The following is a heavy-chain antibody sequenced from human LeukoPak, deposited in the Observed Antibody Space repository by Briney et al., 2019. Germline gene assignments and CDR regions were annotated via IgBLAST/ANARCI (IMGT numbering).Heavy chain of an antibody. CDR1: GFTFSSYA. CDR2: ISYDGSNK. V-gene: IGHV3-30-3*01. Sequence: GGSLRLSCAASGFTFSSYAMHWVRQAPGKGLEWVAVISYDGSNKYYADSVKGRFTISRDNSKNTLYLQMNCLRAEDTAVYYCARAAPRPAEETADFDYWGQGTLVTVSS. D-gene: IGHD2-2*01. J-gene: IGHJ4*02. CDR3: ARAAPRPAEETADFDY.